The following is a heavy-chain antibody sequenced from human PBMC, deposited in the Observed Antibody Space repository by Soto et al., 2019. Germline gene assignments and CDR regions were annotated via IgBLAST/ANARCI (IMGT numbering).Heavy chain of an antibody. CDR1: GFTVSSNY. CDR2: IYSGGST. V-gene: IGHV3-53*04. Sequence: GGSLRLSCAASGFTVSSNYMSWVRQAPGKGLEWVSVIYSGGSTYYADSVKGRFTISRHNSKNTLYLQMNSLRAEDTAVYYCARGRRYSSSWYAPPKLYYMDVWGKGTTVTVSS. D-gene: IGHD6-13*01. CDR3: ARGRRYSSSWYAPPKLYYMDV. J-gene: IGHJ6*03.